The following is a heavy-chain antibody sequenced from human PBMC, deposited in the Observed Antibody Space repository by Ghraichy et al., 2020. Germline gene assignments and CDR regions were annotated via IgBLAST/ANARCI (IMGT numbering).Heavy chain of an antibody. CDR3: AKPKSTGWGDFDF. Sequence: GESLNISCVASGFTFSSYAMSWVRQAPGKGLEWVSTISDRGGSTYYADSVKGRFTISRDNSKNTLYLLLTSLRAEDTALYYCAKPKSTGWGDFDFWGRGTLVTVSS. D-gene: IGHD6-19*01. J-gene: IGHJ4*02. V-gene: IGHV3-23*01. CDR1: GFTFSSYA. CDR2: ISDRGGST.